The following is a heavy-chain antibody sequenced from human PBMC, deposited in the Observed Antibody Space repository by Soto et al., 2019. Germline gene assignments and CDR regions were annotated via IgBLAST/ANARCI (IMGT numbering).Heavy chain of an antibody. CDR1: GYTFTSYY. CDR2: INPSGGST. J-gene: IGHJ4*02. Sequence: QVQLVQSGAEVKKPGASVKVSCKASGYTFTSYYMHWVRQAPGQGLAWMGIINPSGGSTSYAQKFQGRVTMTRDTSTSTVYMELSSLRSEDTAVYYCARDLSADYFDYWGQGTLVTVSS. CDR3: ARDLSADYFDY. V-gene: IGHV1-46*01.